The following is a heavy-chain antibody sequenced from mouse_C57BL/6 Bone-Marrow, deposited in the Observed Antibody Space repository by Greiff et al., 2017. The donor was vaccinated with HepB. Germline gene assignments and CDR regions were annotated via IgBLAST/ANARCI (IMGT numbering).Heavy chain of an antibody. V-gene: IGHV14-2*01. Sequence: VQLQQSGAELVKPGASVKLSCTASCFNIKDYYMHWVKQRTEQGLEWIGRIDPEDGETKYAPKFQGKATITADTSSNTAYLQLRSLTSEYTAVYYFASLYYGSRNAMDYWGQGTSVTVSS. D-gene: IGHD1-1*01. CDR1: CFNIKDYY. CDR3: ASLYYGSRNAMDY. J-gene: IGHJ4*01. CDR2: IDPEDGET.